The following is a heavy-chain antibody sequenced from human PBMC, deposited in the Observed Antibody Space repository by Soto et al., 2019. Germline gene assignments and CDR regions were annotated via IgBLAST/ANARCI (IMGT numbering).Heavy chain of an antibody. D-gene: IGHD1-26*01. CDR1: GFTFSSYG. V-gene: IGHV3-30*18. Sequence: QVQLVESGGGVVQPGRSLRLSCAASGFTFSSYGMHWVRQAPGKGLEWVAVISYDGSDKYYADSVKGRFTISRDNSKNTLYLPMNSLRAEDTAVFYCAKEAVGATPDYWGQGTLVTVSS. CDR3: AKEAVGATPDY. J-gene: IGHJ4*02. CDR2: ISYDGSDK.